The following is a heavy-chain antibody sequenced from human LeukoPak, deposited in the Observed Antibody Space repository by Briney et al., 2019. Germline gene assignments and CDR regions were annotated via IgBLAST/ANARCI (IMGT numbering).Heavy chain of an antibody. CDR1: GYTFTGYY. J-gene: IGHJ4*02. D-gene: IGHD2-2*02. V-gene: IGHV1-18*04. CDR3: ARDHAKGYCSSTSCYTRDY. CDR2: ISAYNGNT. Sequence: GASVKVSCKASGYTFTGYYMHLVRQAPGPGLEWLGWISAYNGNTNYAQRLQGRVTMTTDTSTSTAYMELRSLRSDDTAVYYCARDHAKGYCSSTSCYTRDYWGQGTLVTVSS.